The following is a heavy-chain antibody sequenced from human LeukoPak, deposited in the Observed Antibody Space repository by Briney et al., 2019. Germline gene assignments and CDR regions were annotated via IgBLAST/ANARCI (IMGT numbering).Heavy chain of an antibody. CDR2: ISYDKSNK. Sequence: SCKASGGTFSSYAISWVRQAPGKGLEWVALISYDKSNKYYADSVKGRFTISRDNSKNTLFVQMNSLRTEDTAVYYCARSGVQWQWLLTYDAFDIWGQGTMVTVSS. V-gene: IGHV3-30-3*01. D-gene: IGHD6-19*01. CDR3: ARSGVQWQWLLTYDAFDI. CDR1: GGTFSSYA. J-gene: IGHJ3*02.